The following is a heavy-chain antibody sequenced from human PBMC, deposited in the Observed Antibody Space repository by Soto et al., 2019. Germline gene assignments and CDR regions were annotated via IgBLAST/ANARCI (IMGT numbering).Heavy chain of an antibody. V-gene: IGHV4-59*08. CDR2: IYYSGST. CDR1: GVSISSYY. D-gene: IGHD5-12*01. J-gene: IGHJ4*02. CDR3: ARHGWLRIHFDY. Sequence: PSETLSLTCTVSGVSISSYYWSWIRQPPGKGLEWIGYIYYSGSTNYNPSLKSRVTISVDTSKNQFSLKLSSVTAADTAVYYCARHGWLRIHFDYWGQGTLVTVSS.